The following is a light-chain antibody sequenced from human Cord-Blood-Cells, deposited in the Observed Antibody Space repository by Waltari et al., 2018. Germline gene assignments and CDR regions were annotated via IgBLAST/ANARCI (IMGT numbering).Light chain of an antibody. CDR3: CSYAGSSTVV. V-gene: IGLV2-23*01. Sequence: QSALTQPASVSGSPGQSITIPRTGTSSDVGRYNLVYWYQQHPGKAPKLMIYEGSKRPSGVSNRFSGSKSGNTASLTISGLQAEDEADYYCCSYAGSSTVVFGGGTKLTVL. CDR2: EGS. J-gene: IGLJ2*01. CDR1: SSDVGRYNL.